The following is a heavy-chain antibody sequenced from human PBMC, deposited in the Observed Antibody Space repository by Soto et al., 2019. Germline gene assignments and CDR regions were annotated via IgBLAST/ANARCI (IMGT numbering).Heavy chain of an antibody. V-gene: IGHV4-31*03. CDR3: ARSCGYYDSSGYCWFDP. CDR1: GGSISSGGYY. D-gene: IGHD3-22*01. CDR2: IYYSGST. J-gene: IGHJ5*02. Sequence: TLSLTCTVSGGSISSGGYYWSWIRQHPGKGLEWIGYIYYSGSTYYNPSLKSRVTISVDTSKNQFSLKLSSVTAADTAVYYCARSCGYYDSSGYCWFDPWGQGTLVTVSS.